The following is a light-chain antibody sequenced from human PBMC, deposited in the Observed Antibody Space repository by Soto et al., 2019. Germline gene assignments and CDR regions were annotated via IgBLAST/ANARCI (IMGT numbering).Light chain of an antibody. CDR2: EVS. V-gene: IGLV2-14*01. CDR1: SSDVGGYNY. Sequence: QSALTQPASVSGSPGQSITISCTGTSSDVGGYNYVSWYQQHPGKAPKLMIYEVSNRPSWVSNRFYGSKSGNTASLTISGLQAEYEADYYCSSYTSSSPPYVFGTGTKVTVL. J-gene: IGLJ1*01. CDR3: SSYTSSSPPYV.